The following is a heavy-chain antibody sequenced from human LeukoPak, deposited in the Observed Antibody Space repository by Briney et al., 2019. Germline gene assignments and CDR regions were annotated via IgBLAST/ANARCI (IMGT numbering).Heavy chain of an antibody. CDR3: AKDLGYRVPYYYYYMDV. J-gene: IGHJ6*03. V-gene: IGHV3-9*01. CDR2: ISWNSGSI. Sequence: PGGSLRLSCAASGFTFDDYAMHWVRQAPGKGLEWVSGISWNSGSIGYADSVKGRFTISRDNAKNSLYLQMNSLRAEDTALYYCAKDLGYRVPYYYYYMDVWGKGTTVTVSS. CDR1: GFTFDDYA. D-gene: IGHD2-2*02.